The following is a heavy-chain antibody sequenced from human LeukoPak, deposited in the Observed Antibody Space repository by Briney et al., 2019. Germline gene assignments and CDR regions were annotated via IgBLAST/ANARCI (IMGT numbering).Heavy chain of an antibody. CDR2: INGDGRNI. Sequence: GGSLRLSCVASGFTFSSYWMHWVRQDPTKGLVWVSRINGDGRNINYADSVRGRFTISRDNAKNTLYLRMNTLRVEGTAVYYCTRDLMDYDVSTGLHHYYMDVWGQGTTVTVSS. D-gene: IGHD3-9*01. J-gene: IGHJ6*02. CDR1: GFTFSSYW. V-gene: IGHV3-74*01. CDR3: TRDLMDYDVSTGLHHYYMDV.